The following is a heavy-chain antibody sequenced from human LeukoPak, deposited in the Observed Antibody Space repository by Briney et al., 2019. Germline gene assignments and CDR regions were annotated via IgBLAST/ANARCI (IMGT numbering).Heavy chain of an antibody. V-gene: IGHV1-2*02. Sequence: GASVKVSCKASGYTFTGYYIHWVRQAPGQGLEWLGWINPYSGDTKYAQNFQGRVTMTRDTPSSIAYMVLSSLRSDDTAVYYCARVEAGTPRWNYWGQGTLVSVSS. CDR1: GYTFTGYY. D-gene: IGHD2-15*01. CDR2: INPYSGDT. CDR3: ARVEAGTPRWNY. J-gene: IGHJ4*02.